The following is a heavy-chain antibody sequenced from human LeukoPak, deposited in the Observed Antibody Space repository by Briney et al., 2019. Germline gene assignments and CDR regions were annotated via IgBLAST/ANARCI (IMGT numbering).Heavy chain of an antibody. CDR3: ARESASYSSGTNWFDP. CDR2: VWYDGDNK. Sequence: GRSLRLSCAASGFTFSSFGLHWVRQAPGKGLEWVALVWYDGDNKYYADSVEGRFTISRDNSKNTLYLQMNSLSAEDTALYYCARESASYSSGTNWFDPWGQGTLVTVSS. CDR1: GFTFSSFG. D-gene: IGHD6-19*01. V-gene: IGHV3-33*01. J-gene: IGHJ5*02.